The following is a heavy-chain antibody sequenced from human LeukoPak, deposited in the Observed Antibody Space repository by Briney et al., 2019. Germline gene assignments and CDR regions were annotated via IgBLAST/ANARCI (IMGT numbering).Heavy chain of an antibody. CDR3: ARALGWPLAEYFQH. D-gene: IGHD2-21*01. CDR1: GFTFSSYS. J-gene: IGHJ1*01. V-gene: IGHV3-21*01. Sequence: NPGGSLRLSCAASGFTFSSYSMNWVRQAPGKGLEWVSSISSSSSYIYYADSVKGRFTISRDNAKNSLYLQMNSLRAEDTAVYYCARALGWPLAEYFQHWGQGTLVTVSS. CDR2: ISSSSSYI.